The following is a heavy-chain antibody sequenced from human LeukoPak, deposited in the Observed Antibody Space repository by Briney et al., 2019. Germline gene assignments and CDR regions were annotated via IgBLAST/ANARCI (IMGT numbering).Heavy chain of an antibody. Sequence: GSLRLSCAASGFTFSSYSMNWVRQAPGKGLEWVSSISSSSSYIYYADSVKGRFTISRDNAKNSLYLQMNSLRAEDTAVYYCARDMPYYYDSSVGDYWGQGTLVTVSS. V-gene: IGHV3-21*01. D-gene: IGHD3-22*01. CDR2: ISSSSSYI. CDR3: ARDMPYYYDSSVGDY. CDR1: GFTFSSYS. J-gene: IGHJ4*02.